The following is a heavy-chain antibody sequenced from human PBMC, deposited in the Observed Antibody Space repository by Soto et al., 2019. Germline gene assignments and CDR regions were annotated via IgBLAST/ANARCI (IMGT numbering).Heavy chain of an antibody. CDR2: IYHSGST. Sequence: TLSLTCAVSGGSISSGGYSWSWIRQPPGKGLEWIGYIYHSGSTYYNPSLKSRVTISVDRSKNQFSLKLSSVTAADTAVYYCARDRGWSLFDYWGQGTLVTVSS. J-gene: IGHJ4*02. CDR3: ARDRGWSLFDY. D-gene: IGHD6-19*01. CDR1: GGSISSGGYS. V-gene: IGHV4-30-2*01.